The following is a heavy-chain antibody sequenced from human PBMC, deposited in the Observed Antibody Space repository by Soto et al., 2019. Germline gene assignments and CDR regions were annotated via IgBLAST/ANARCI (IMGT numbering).Heavy chain of an antibody. J-gene: IGHJ4*02. D-gene: IGHD6-19*01. Sequence: EVQLLESGGGLVQPGGSLRLSCAASGFTFSSYAMSWVRQAPGKGLECVSAISGSGGSTYYADSVKGRFIISRDNSKNTLYLQMNSLRAEYTAVYYCAKPSKGGWYFDCCVQGSLVTVSS. CDR2: ISGSGGST. V-gene: IGHV3-23*01. CDR1: GFTFSSYA. CDR3: AKPSKGGWYFDC.